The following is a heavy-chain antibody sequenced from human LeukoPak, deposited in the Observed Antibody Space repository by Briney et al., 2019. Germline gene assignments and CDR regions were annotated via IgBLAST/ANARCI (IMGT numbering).Heavy chain of an antibody. CDR3: ARVLGDTPVYFQH. CDR1: RGTFSSYA. CDR2: IIPIFGTA. Sequence: ASVKVSCKASRGTFSSYAISWVRQAPGQGLEWMGGIIPIFGTANYAQKFQGRVTITTDESTSTAYMELSSLRSEDTAVYYCARVLGDTPVYFQHWGQGTLVTVSS. V-gene: IGHV1-69*05. D-gene: IGHD3-10*01. J-gene: IGHJ1*01.